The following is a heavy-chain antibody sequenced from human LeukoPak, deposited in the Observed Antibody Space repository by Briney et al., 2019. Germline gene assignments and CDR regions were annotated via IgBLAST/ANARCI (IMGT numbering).Heavy chain of an antibody. CDR2: IIPIFGTA. Sequence: GASVKVSCKASGCTFSSYAISWVRQAPGQELEWMGGIIPIFGTANYAQKFQGRVTITADESTSTAYMELSSLRSEDTAVYYCVLYYYGSGSPDYGGQGTLVTVSS. V-gene: IGHV1-69*13. CDR3: VLYYYGSGSPDY. CDR1: GCTFSSYA. D-gene: IGHD3-10*01. J-gene: IGHJ4*02.